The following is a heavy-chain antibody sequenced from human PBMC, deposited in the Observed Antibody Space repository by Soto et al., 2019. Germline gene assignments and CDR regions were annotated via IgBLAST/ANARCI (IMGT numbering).Heavy chain of an antibody. CDR2: ISGSGGST. D-gene: IGHD2-2*01. J-gene: IGHJ6*03. Sequence: GGSLRLSCAASGFTFSSYAMSWVRQAPGKGLEWVSAISGSGGSTYYADSVKGRFTISRDNSKNTLYLQMNSLRAEDTAVYYCAKIMGLSPRAYMDVWGKGTTVTVSS. V-gene: IGHV3-23*01. CDR3: AKIMGLSPRAYMDV. CDR1: GFTFSSYA.